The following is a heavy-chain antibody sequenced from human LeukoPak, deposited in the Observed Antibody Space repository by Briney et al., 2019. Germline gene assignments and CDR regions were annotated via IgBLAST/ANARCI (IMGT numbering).Heavy chain of an antibody. CDR2: IIPILGIA. CDR3: ARAYDFWSGYFDF. V-gene: IGHV1-18*01. CDR1: GYTFTSYG. Sequence: ASVKVSCKASGYTFTSYGISWVRQAPGQGLEWMGRIIPILGIANYAQKFQGRVTMTADTSTSTVYMDLRSPRSDDTAVYYCARAYDFWSGYFDFWGQGTLVIVSS. D-gene: IGHD3-3*01. J-gene: IGHJ4*02.